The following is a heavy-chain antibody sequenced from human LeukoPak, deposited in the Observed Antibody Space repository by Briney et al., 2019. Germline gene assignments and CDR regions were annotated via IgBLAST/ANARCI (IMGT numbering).Heavy chain of an antibody. J-gene: IGHJ6*02. Sequence: PGGSLRLSCEASGFTFSAYAMSWVRQAPGKGLEWVSSSSGSGGNTFHADSVKGRFTISRDNSKNTLYLQMNSLRPEDTAVYYCARPGGYQANYYSYALDVWGQGTTVTVSS. V-gene: IGHV3-23*01. D-gene: IGHD3-16*01. CDR3: ARPGGYQANYYSYALDV. CDR2: SSGSGGNT. CDR1: GFTFSAYA.